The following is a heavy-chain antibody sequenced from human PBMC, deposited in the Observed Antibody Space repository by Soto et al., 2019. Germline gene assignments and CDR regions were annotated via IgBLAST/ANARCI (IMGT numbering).Heavy chain of an antibody. Sequence: SETLCLTCTVSGGSITTSGDYWSWIRQHPGKGLEWIGYISHSGITEYNPSLKSRLTLSIDTSKNQFSLEMSSVTAADTAVYYCALVSHGYYRGWFDPCGQGT. V-gene: IGHV4-31*03. CDR1: GGSITTSGDY. CDR3: ALVSHGYYRGWFDP. D-gene: IGHD1-26*01. CDR2: ISHSGIT. J-gene: IGHJ5*02.